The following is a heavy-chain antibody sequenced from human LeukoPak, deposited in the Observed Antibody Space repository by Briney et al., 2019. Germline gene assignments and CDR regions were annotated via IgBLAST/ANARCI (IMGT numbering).Heavy chain of an antibody. CDR3: ARRRGYSFDY. Sequence: SETLSLTCTVSGGSISSRSYYWGWIRQPPGKGLEWIGNIYYSGSTYHNPSLKSRVTISVDTSKNQFSLKLSSVTAADTAVYYCARRRGYSFDYWGQGTLVTVSS. CDR1: GGSISSRSYY. V-gene: IGHV4-39*01. D-gene: IGHD5-18*01. CDR2: IYYSGST. J-gene: IGHJ4*02.